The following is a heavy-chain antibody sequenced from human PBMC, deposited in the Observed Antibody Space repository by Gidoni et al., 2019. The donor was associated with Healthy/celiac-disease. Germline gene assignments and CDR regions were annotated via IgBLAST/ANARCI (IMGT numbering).Heavy chain of an antibody. J-gene: IGHJ4*02. CDR2: ISSNGGST. CDR1: GFTFSSYA. Sequence: EVQLVESGGGLVQPGGSLRLSCSASGFTFSSYAMHWVRQAPGKGLEYVSAISSNGGSTYYADSVKGRFTISRDNSKNTLYLQMSSLRAEDTAVYYCVKDLGWYSSSWNFDYWGQGTLVTVSS. D-gene: IGHD6-13*01. V-gene: IGHV3-64D*06. CDR3: VKDLGWYSSSWNFDY.